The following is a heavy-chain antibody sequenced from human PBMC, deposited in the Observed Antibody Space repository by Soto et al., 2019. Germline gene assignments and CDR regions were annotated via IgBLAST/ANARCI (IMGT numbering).Heavy chain of an antibody. V-gene: IGHV1-2*02. Sequence: QVQLVQSGTEVRKPGASVKVSCKASGFTDYYIHWVRQAPGQGLEWMGWVNPSSGGTNYAQKFQGRVTITADESTSTAYMELSSLRSEDTAVYYCARAATGDLYYFDYWGQGTLVTVSS. CDR3: ARAATGDLYYFDY. CDR1: GFTDYY. CDR2: VNPSSGGT. J-gene: IGHJ4*02. D-gene: IGHD7-27*01.